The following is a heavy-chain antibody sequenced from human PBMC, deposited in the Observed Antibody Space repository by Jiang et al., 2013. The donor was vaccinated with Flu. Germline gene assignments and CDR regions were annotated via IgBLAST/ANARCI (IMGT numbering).Heavy chain of an antibody. J-gene: IGHJ4*02. CDR3: ARGRITMVQGVFDY. CDR2: IYTSGST. D-gene: IGHD3-10*01. Sequence: LEWIGRIYTSGSTNYNPSLKSRVTISVDTSKNQFSLKLSSVTAADTAVYYCARGRITMVQGVFDYWGQGTLVTVSS. V-gene: IGHV4-61*02.